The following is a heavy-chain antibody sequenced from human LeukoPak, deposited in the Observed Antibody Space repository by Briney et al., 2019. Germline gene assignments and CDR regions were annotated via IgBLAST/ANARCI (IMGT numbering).Heavy chain of an antibody. Sequence: PSETLSLTCTVSGGSISSYYWSWIRQPPGKGLEWIGYIYYSGSTNYHPSLKSRATISVDTSKNQFSLKLSSVTAADTAVYYCARCGCSSSWYSSCSSRLPRTSTLGESRCGWFDPWGQGTLVTVSS. V-gene: IGHV4-59*12. J-gene: IGHJ5*02. CDR2: IYYSGST. CDR3: ARCGCSSSWYSSCSSRLPRTSTLGESRCGWFDP. D-gene: IGHD6-13*01. CDR1: GGSISSYY.